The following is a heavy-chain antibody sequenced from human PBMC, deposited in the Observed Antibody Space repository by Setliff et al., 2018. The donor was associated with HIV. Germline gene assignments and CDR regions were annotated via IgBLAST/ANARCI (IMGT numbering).Heavy chain of an antibody. V-gene: IGHV4-4*07. Sequence: PSETLSLTCTVSGGSISDYYWSWIRQPAGKGLEWIGRVYASGSTNYNPSLKSRVTMSVDTSNNQFSLKLSSVTAADTAVYYCAARSGWQRGDYWGQGILVTVSS. CDR3: AARSGWQRGDY. CDR1: GGSISDYY. J-gene: IGHJ4*02. CDR2: VYASGST. D-gene: IGHD6-25*01.